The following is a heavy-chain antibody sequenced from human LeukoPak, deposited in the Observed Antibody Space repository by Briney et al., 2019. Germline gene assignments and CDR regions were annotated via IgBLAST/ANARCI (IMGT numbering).Heavy chain of an antibody. J-gene: IGHJ4*02. CDR2: INHSGST. V-gene: IGHV4-34*01. Sequence: SETLSLTCAVYGGSFSGYYWSWIRQPPGKGLEWIGEINHSGSTNYNPSLKSRVTISVDTSKNQFSLKLSSVTAADTAVYYCARDGGGVAGFDYWGQGTLVTVSS. D-gene: IGHD6-19*01. CDR3: ARDGGGVAGFDY. CDR1: GGSFSGYY.